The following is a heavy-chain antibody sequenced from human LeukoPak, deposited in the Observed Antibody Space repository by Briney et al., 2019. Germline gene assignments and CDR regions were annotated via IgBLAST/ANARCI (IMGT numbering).Heavy chain of an antibody. D-gene: IGHD3-10*01. V-gene: IGHV3-9*01. CDR3: AKDDTYYYGSGSYYNVGL. J-gene: IGHJ4*02. CDR1: GFTFDDYV. Sequence: GGSLRLSCAASGFTFDDYVMHWVRQAPGKGLEWVSGISWNSGSIDYADSVKGRFTISRDNAKNSLYLQMNSLRAEDTAVYYCAKDDTYYYGSGSYYNVGLWGQGTLVTVSS. CDR2: ISWNSGSI.